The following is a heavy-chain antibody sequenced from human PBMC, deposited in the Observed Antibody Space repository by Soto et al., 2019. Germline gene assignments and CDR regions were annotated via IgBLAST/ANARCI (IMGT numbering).Heavy chain of an antibody. D-gene: IGHD2-15*01. CDR3: ASLYCSGGDCGSRY. V-gene: IGHV3-33*01. CDR2: IRYDGRNK. Sequence: QVQLVESGGGVVQPGRSLRLSCAASGFTFSTYGMHWVRQAPGKGLEWVAVIRYDGRNKYYADSVKGRFTISRDNSKNPRYLQMHSLSAEDTAVYYCASLYCSGGDCGSRYWGQGTLVTVSS. CDR1: GFTFSTYG. J-gene: IGHJ4*02.